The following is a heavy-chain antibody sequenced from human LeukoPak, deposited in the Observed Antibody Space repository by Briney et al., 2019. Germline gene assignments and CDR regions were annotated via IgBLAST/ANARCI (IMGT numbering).Heavy chain of an antibody. J-gene: IGHJ3*02. D-gene: IGHD3-3*01. Sequence: PSETLSLTCTVSGGSISSYYWSWIPQPAGKGLERIGRIYTSGSTNYNPSLKSRVTMSVDTSKNQFSLKLSSVTAADTAVYYCARDRITIFGVVNQDAYGIWGQGTMVTVSS. CDR2: IYTSGST. CDR3: ARDRITIFGVVNQDAYGI. CDR1: GGSISSYY. V-gene: IGHV4-4*07.